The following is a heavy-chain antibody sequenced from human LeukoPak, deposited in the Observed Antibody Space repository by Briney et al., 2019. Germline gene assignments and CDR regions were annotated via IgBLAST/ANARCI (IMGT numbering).Heavy chain of an antibody. Sequence: PGGSLRLSCAASGFTFSSYWMSWVRQAPGKGLEWVSVIYSGGSTYYADSVKGRFTISRDNSKNTLYLQMNSLRAEDTAVYYCAKASAMIVVVSKHFDYWGQGTLVTVSS. CDR3: AKASAMIVVVSKHFDY. D-gene: IGHD3-22*01. CDR2: IYSGGST. V-gene: IGHV3-66*01. J-gene: IGHJ4*02. CDR1: GFTFSSYW.